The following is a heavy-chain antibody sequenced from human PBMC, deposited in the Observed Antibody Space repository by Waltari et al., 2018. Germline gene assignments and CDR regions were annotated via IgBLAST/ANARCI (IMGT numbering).Heavy chain of an antibody. J-gene: IGHJ1*01. CDR3: ARDEEYFQH. Sequence: QVQLQESGPGLVKPSENLSLTCTVSGGSISSHYWSWIRQPPGKGLEWIGYIYYSGSTNYNPSLKSRVTISVDTSKNQFSLKLSSVTAADTAVYYCARDEEYFQHWGQGTLVTVSS. CDR2: IYYSGST. CDR1: GGSISSHY. V-gene: IGHV4-59*11.